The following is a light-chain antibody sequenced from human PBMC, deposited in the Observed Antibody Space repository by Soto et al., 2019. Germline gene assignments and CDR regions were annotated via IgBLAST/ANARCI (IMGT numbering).Light chain of an antibody. J-gene: IGKJ2*01. CDR3: QQYKTYSRT. V-gene: IGKV1-5*03. CDR2: KAS. CDR1: ESISPW. Sequence: DIQMTQSPSTLSASVGDRVTITCRASESISPWLAWYQQKPGKAPKILIYKASSLEGGVPSRFSGSESVTEFTLTISSLQPDDFATYYCQQYKTYSRTFGQGPKLEIK.